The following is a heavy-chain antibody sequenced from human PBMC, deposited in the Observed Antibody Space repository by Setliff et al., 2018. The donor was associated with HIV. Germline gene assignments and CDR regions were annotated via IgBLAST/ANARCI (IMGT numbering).Heavy chain of an antibody. V-gene: IGHV3-48*03. D-gene: IGHD3-10*01. J-gene: IGHJ4*02. CDR1: GFTLSDYE. CDR3: VREGLWFGESH. Sequence: GESLKISCAASGFTLSDYEMNWVRQAPGKGLEWVSYISSSGGSLYYGASVKGRFSISRDNAKNSLYLDMNSLRVEDTAIYYCVREGLWFGESHWGQGTLVTVSS. CDR2: ISSSGGSL.